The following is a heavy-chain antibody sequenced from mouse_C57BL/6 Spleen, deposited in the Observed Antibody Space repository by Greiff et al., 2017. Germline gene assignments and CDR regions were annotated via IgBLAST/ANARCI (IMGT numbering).Heavy chain of an antibody. Sequence: VQLQQSGPELVKPGASVKMSCKASGYTFTDYNMHWVKQSHGKSLEWIGYINPNNGGTSYNQKFKGKATLTVNKSSSTAYMELRSLTSADSAVYYGARGGATVDLYWYFDVWGTGTTVTVSS. J-gene: IGHJ1*03. CDR1: GYTFTDYN. CDR2: INPNNGGT. D-gene: IGHD1-1*01. CDR3: ARGGATVDLYWYFDV. V-gene: IGHV1-22*01.